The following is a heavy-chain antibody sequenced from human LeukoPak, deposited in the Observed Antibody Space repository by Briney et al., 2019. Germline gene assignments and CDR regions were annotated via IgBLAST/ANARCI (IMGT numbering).Heavy chain of an antibody. V-gene: IGHV3-74*01. CDR2: ISGDGRST. Sequence: GGSLRLPCAASRFTFRTYWMHWVPQAPGKGVIWVSRISGDGRSTSYADSVKGRFTISRDNAKNTLYLQMHSLRAEDTAVYYCAAFYYDPAYWGQGTLVTVSS. CDR3: AAFYYDPAY. D-gene: IGHD3-22*01. J-gene: IGHJ4*02. CDR1: RFTFRTYW.